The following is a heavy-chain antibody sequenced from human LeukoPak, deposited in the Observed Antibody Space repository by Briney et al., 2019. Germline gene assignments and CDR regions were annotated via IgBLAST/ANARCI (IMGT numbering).Heavy chain of an antibody. CDR1: GYSFTSYD. CDR3: ARGYSYDRSGFYGMDV. CDR2: MNPNSGNT. D-gene: IGHD3-22*01. J-gene: IGHJ6*02. V-gene: IGHV1-8*01. Sequence: ASVTVSFTTSGYSFTSYDFNWVRQAPGQGLEWMGWMNPNSGNTGYAQKFQGRVTMTRDTSISTAYMELSSLRSEDTALYYCARGYSYDRSGFYGMDVWGQGTTVTVS.